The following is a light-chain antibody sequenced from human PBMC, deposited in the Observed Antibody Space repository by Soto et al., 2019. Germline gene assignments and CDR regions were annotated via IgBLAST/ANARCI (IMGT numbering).Light chain of an antibody. V-gene: IGKV3-20*01. CDR3: QQYGSSSWT. Sequence: EIVLTQSPGTLSLSPGERAILSCRASQSVSISYLAWYQQKPGQAPRLLIYGTSSRATGIPDRFSGSGSGTDFTLTISRLEPEDFAVYYCQQYGSSSWTFGQGTTVEIK. CDR2: GTS. J-gene: IGKJ1*01. CDR1: QSVSISY.